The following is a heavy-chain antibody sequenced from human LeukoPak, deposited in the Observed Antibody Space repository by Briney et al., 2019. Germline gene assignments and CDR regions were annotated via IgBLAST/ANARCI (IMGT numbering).Heavy chain of an antibody. Sequence: GGSLRLSCAASGFTFSGYGMHWVRQAPGKGLEWVAVISYDGSNKYYADSVKGRFTISRDNSKNTLYLQMNSLRAEDTAVYYCAKDLEAAAGSFELDYWGQGTLVTVSS. J-gene: IGHJ4*02. V-gene: IGHV3-30*18. D-gene: IGHD6-13*01. CDR1: GFTFSGYG. CDR3: AKDLEAAAGSFELDY. CDR2: ISYDGSNK.